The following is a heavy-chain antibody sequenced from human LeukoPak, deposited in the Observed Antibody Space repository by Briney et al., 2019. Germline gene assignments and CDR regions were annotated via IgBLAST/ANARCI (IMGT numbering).Heavy chain of an antibody. CDR2: IYYSGST. D-gene: IGHD5-24*01. CDR3: ARPRWLQSRESYFDY. J-gene: IGHJ4*02. Sequence: PSETLSLTCTVSGGSISSDYWSWIRQPPGKGLEWIGYIYYSGSTNYNPSLKSRVTISVDTSKNQFSLKLSSVTAADTAVYYCARPRWLQSRESYFDYWGQGTLVTVSS. CDR1: GGSISSDY. V-gene: IGHV4-59*08.